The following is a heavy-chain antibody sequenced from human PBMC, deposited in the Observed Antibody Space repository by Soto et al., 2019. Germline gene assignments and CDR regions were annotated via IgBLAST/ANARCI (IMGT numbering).Heavy chain of an antibody. CDR1: GFTFSSYS. CDR2: ISSSSSTI. D-gene: IGHD3-22*01. Sequence: SGGSLRLSCAASGFTFSSYSMNWVRQAPGKGLEWVSYISSSSSTIYYADSVKGRFTISRDNAKNSLYLQMNSLRDEDTAVYYCARVGSDSSGYRAFDIWGQGTMVTVSS. J-gene: IGHJ3*02. CDR3: ARVGSDSSGYRAFDI. V-gene: IGHV3-48*02.